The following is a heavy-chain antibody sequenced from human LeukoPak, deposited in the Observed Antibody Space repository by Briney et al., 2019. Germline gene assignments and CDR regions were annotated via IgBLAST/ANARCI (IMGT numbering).Heavy chain of an antibody. CDR1: GGTFSSYA. CDR2: IIPILGIA. J-gene: IGHJ6*02. Sequence: GASVTVSCKASGGTFSSYAISWVRQDPGQGLEWMGRIIPILGIANYAQKFQGRVTITADKSTSTAYMELSSLRSEDTAVYYCARERQLVPLAGVAGSQDYYYGMDVWGQGITVTVSS. V-gene: IGHV1-69*04. CDR3: ARERQLVPLAGVAGSQDYYYGMDV. D-gene: IGHD6-13*01.